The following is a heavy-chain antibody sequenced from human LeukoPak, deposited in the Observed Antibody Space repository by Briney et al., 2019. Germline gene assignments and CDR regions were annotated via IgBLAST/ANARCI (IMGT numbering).Heavy chain of an antibody. V-gene: IGHV4-34*01. CDR3: ARDSFGSGSYTHWFDP. D-gene: IGHD3-10*01. J-gene: IGHJ5*02. Sequence: SGTLSLTCAVYGGSFSGYYWSWVRQPPGKGLEWIGEINHSGSTNYNPSLKSRVTISVDTSKNQFSLKLSSVTAADTAVYYCARDSFGSGSYTHWFDPWGQGTLVTVSS. CDR2: INHSGST. CDR1: GGSFSGYY.